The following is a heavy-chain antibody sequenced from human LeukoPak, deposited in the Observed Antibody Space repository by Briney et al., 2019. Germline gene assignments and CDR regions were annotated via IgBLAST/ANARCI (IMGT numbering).Heavy chain of an antibody. CDR1: GYTFTSYG. D-gene: IGHD5-18*01. V-gene: IGHV1-18*04. CDR2: ISAYNGNT. J-gene: IGHJ4*02. CDR3: ARGYVDTAMEYYFDY. Sequence: ASVKVSCKASGYTFTSYGISWVRQAPGQGLEWMGWISAYNGNTNYAQKLQGRVTMTTDTSTSTAYMELRSLRSADTAVYYCARGYVDTAMEYYFDYWGQGTLVTVSS.